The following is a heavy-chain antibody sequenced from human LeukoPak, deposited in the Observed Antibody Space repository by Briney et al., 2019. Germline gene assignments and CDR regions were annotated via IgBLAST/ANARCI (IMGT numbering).Heavy chain of an antibody. CDR2: ISSSGSTI. Sequence: GGSLRLSCAASGFTFSSYEMNWVRQAPGKGLEWVSYISSSGSTIYYADSVKGRFTISRDNSKNTVYLQMNSLRAEDTAVYYCAELGITMIGGVWGKGTTVTISS. CDR1: GFTFSSYE. J-gene: IGHJ6*04. D-gene: IGHD3-10*02. CDR3: AELGITMIGGV. V-gene: IGHV3-48*03.